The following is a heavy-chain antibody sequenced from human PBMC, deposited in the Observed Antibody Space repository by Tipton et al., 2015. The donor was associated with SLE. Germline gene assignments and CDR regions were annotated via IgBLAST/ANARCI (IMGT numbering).Heavy chain of an antibody. CDR3: ASGDAVGFDI. CDR1: GFTFGSYG. V-gene: IGHV3-48*01. D-gene: IGHD2-21*01. J-gene: IGHJ3*02. Sequence: SLRLSCAASGFTFGSYGMNWVRLTPGKGLEWVSYISHSSSTIYYADSVKGRFTISRDNAKNSLYLQLNSLRAEDTAVYYCASGDAVGFDIWGRGTMVTVSS. CDR2: ISHSSSTI.